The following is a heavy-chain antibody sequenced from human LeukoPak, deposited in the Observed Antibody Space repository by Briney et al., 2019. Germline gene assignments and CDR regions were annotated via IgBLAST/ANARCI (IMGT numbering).Heavy chain of an antibody. V-gene: IGHV1-8*01. CDR3: ARVREVGYSYGYGY. Sequence: ASVKVSCKASGYTFTSYDINWVRQATGQGLEWMGWMNPNSGNTSYAQKFQGRVTMTRNTSISTAYMELSSLRSEDTAVYYCARVREVGYSYGYGYWGQGTLVTVSS. D-gene: IGHD5-18*01. J-gene: IGHJ4*02. CDR2: MNPNSGNT. CDR1: GYTFTSYD.